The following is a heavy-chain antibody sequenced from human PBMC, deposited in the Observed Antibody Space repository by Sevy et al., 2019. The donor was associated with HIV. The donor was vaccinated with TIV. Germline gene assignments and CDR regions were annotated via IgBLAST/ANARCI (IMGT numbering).Heavy chain of an antibody. D-gene: IGHD6-13*01. V-gene: IGHV1-2*02. CDR2: INPNSGGT. CDR3: AKDRWGIAAAGTGVFDY. Sequence: ASVKVSCKASGYTLTGYYMYWVRHAPGQGLEWMGWINPNSGGTDYAQKFQGRVTMTRDTSISIAYMELSRLRSDDTAVYFCAKDRWGIAAAGTGVFDYWGQGALVTVSS. CDR1: GYTLTGYY. J-gene: IGHJ4*02.